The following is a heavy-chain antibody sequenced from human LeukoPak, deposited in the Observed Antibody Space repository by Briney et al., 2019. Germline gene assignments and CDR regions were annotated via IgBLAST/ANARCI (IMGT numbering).Heavy chain of an antibody. CDR3: AKQTGSGLFILP. J-gene: IGHJ4*02. V-gene: IGHV4-39*01. D-gene: IGHD3/OR15-3a*01. Sequence: SETPSLTCTVSGGSISSSNYYWGWIRQPPGKGLEWIGSIYYSGSTYYSPSLKSRVTISIDTSKNQFSLKLTSVTAADTAVYYCAKQTGSGLFILPGGQGTLVTVSS. CDR1: GGSISSSNYY. CDR2: IYYSGST.